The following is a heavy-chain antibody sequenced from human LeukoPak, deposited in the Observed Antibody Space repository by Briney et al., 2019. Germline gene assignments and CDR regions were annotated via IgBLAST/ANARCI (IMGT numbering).Heavy chain of an antibody. J-gene: IGHJ5*02. Sequence: PSETLSLTCTVSGGSISSSGYYWGWIRQPPGKGLEWVGSIYYSGSTYYKPSLKSRATISVDTSKTQYSLKLSTVTAEATAVYYCARAYCGGDCYLNWFDPWGQGTLVTV. CDR1: GGSISSSGYY. V-gene: IGHV4-39*01. CDR3: ARAYCGGDCYLNWFDP. CDR2: IYYSGST. D-gene: IGHD2-21*01.